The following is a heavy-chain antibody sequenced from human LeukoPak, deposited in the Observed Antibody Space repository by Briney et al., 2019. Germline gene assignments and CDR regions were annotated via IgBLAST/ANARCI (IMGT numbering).Heavy chain of an antibody. CDR2: IYDSGST. J-gene: IGHJ4*02. CDR1: GGSINNYY. Sequence: SETLSLTCAVSGGSINNYYWSWIRQPPGKGLEWIGYIYDSGSTNYNPSLKSRVTTSLDTSKNQVSLELSSVTAADTAVYYCARDVSMVRGNNYFDYWGQGTLVTVSS. D-gene: IGHD3-10*01. CDR3: ARDVSMVRGNNYFDY. V-gene: IGHV4-59*12.